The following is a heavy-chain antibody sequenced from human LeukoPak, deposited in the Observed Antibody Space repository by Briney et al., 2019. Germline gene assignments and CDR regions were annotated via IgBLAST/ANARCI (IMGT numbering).Heavy chain of an antibody. J-gene: IGHJ4*02. D-gene: IGHD2-15*01. CDR1: GFTLCTYW. V-gene: IGHV3-74*01. CDR2: VNSAGSST. Sequence: GGSLRPSCAVSGFTLCTYWIDSGSQAPGKGLVWVSRVNSAGSSTSYADSVKGRFTISRDNAKNTVYLEMNSLRVEATALYYCARVGYLDYWGQGTLVTVSS. CDR3: ARVGYLDY.